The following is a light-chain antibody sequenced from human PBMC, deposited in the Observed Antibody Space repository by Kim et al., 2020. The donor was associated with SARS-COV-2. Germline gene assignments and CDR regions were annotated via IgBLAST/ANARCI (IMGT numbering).Light chain of an antibody. CDR3: QQYKNWPFA. CDR1: QSVSSN. Sequence: EIVMTQSPATLSVSPGERATLSCRASQSVSSNLGWYQQKPGQAPRLLIYGASTRATGIPARFSGSGSGTEFTLTISSLQSEDFAVYYCQQYKNWPFAFGQGPKLEI. V-gene: IGKV3-15*01. CDR2: GAS. J-gene: IGKJ2*01.